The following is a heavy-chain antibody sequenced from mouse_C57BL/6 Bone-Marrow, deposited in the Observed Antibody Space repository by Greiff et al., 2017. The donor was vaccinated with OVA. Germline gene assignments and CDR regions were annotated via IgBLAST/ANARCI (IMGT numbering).Heavy chain of an antibody. D-gene: IGHD1-1*01. Sequence: EVQLQESGPGLVKPSQSLSLTCSVTGYSITSGYYWNWIRQFPGNKLEWMGYISYDGSNNYNPSLKNRISITRDTSKNQFFLKLNSVTTEDTATYYCARDHYGSSYGGYYFDYWGQGTTLTVSS. J-gene: IGHJ2*01. CDR1: GYSITSGYY. V-gene: IGHV3-6*01. CDR3: ARDHYGSSYGGYYFDY. CDR2: ISYDGSN.